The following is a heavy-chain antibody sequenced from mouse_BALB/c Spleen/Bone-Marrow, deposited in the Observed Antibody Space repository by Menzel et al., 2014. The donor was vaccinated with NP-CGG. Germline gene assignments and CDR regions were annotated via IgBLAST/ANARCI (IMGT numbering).Heavy chain of an antibody. CDR2: IYPGSGSI. CDR3: TRMWAY. J-gene: IGHJ3*01. V-gene: IGHV1S22*01. Sequence: GSELVRPGASVKLSCKASGYTFTSYWIHWVKQRPGQGLEWIGNIYPGSGSINYDEKFKSKATLTVDTSSSTAYMQISSLTSEDSAVYYCTRMWAYWGQGTLVTVSA. CDR1: GYTFTSYW.